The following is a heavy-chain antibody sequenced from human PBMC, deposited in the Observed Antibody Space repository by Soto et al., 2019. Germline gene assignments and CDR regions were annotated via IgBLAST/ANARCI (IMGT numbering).Heavy chain of an antibody. Sequence: SETLSLTCAVNGGSFSGYYWSWIRQPPGKGLEWIGEINHSGSTNYNPSLKSRVTISVDTSKNQFSLKLSSVTAADTAVYYCARGCSGGSCYSFHWFDPGGQGTLVTVSS. CDR1: GGSFSGYY. CDR3: ARGCSGGSCYSFHWFDP. J-gene: IGHJ5*02. CDR2: INHSGST. D-gene: IGHD2-15*01. V-gene: IGHV4-34*01.